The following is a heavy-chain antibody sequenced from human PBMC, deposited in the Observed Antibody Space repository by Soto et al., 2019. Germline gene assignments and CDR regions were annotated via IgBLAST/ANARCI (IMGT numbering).Heavy chain of an antibody. D-gene: IGHD3-10*01. CDR1: GGSFSGYY. V-gene: IGHV4-34*01. CDR2: INHSGST. Sequence: PSETLSLTCAVYGGSFSGYYWSWIRQPPGKGLEWIGEINHSGSTNYNPSLKSRVTISVDTSKNQFSLKLSSVTAADTAVYYCARGHLIYGSGSLVYYYYYYGMDVWGQGTTVTVS. J-gene: IGHJ6*02. CDR3: ARGHLIYGSGSLVYYYYYYGMDV.